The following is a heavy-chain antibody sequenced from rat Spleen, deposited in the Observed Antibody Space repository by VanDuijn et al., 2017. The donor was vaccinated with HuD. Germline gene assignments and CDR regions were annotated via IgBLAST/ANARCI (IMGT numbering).Heavy chain of an antibody. CDR1: GFTFDDYG. J-gene: IGHJ3*01. Sequence: EVQLVESGGGLVQPGRSMKLSCAASGFTFDDYGMAWVRQAPKNGLEWVASISWGGSSTYYPDNVKGRFTISRDNAKNALYLQMNNLRSEDTATYYCTTYSDYATSPFAFWGRGALVTVSS. CDR2: ISWGGSST. D-gene: IGHD1-6*01. CDR3: TTYSDYATSPFAF. V-gene: IGHV5-7*01.